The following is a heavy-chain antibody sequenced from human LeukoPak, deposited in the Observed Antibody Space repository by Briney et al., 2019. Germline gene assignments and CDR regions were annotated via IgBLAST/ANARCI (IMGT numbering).Heavy chain of an antibody. Sequence: GGSLRLSCAASGFTFSSYSMNWVRHAPGRGLEWVSSISSSSSYIYYADSVKGRFTISRDNAKNSLYLQMNSLRAEDTAVYYCARDPDYCSSTSCSVWGQGTTVTVSS. J-gene: IGHJ6*02. D-gene: IGHD2-2*01. CDR1: GFTFSSYS. V-gene: IGHV3-21*01. CDR2: ISSSSSYI. CDR3: ARDPDYCSSTSCSV.